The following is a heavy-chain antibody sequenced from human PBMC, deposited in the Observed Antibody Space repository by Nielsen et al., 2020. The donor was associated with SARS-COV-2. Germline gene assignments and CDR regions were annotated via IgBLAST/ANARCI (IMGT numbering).Heavy chain of an antibody. J-gene: IGHJ4*02. Sequence: GGSLRLSCAASGFTFSSYDMHWVRQAPGKGLEWVAVISYDGSNKYYADSVKGRFTISRDNSKNTLYLQMNSLRAEDTAVYYCARENYGIPDYWGQGTLVTVFS. D-gene: IGHD3-10*01. CDR1: GFTFSSYD. CDR2: ISYDGSNK. V-gene: IGHV3-30*03. CDR3: ARENYGIPDY.